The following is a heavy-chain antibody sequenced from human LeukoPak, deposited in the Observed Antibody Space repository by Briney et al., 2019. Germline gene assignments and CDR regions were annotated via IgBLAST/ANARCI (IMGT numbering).Heavy chain of an antibody. V-gene: IGHV4-39*07. CDR2: IYYSGST. J-gene: IGHJ4*02. Sequence: PSETLSLTCTVSGGSISSSSYYWGWIRQPPGKGLEWIGSIYYSGSTYYNPSLKSRVTISVDTSKNQFSLKLSSVTAADTAVYYCAREIDPSGRTTDWGRGTLVTVSS. CDR1: GGSISSSSYY. CDR3: AREIDPSGRTTD. D-gene: IGHD3-10*01.